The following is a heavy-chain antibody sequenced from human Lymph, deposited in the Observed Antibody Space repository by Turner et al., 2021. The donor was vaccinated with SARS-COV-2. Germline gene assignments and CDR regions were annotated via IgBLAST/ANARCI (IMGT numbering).Heavy chain of an antibody. V-gene: IGHV1-69*10. CDR1: GGTFSSYA. Sequence: QVQLVQSGAEVKKPGSSVKVSCKASGGTFSSYAISWVRQAPGQGLEWMGGIIPILRISTYAQKFQGRVTITADKSTSTAYMELSSLRSEDTAVFYCARVVGGFGELGYYYYYGMDVWGQGTTVTVSS. CDR2: IIPILRIS. D-gene: IGHD3-10*01. J-gene: IGHJ6*02. CDR3: ARVVGGFGELGYYYYYGMDV.